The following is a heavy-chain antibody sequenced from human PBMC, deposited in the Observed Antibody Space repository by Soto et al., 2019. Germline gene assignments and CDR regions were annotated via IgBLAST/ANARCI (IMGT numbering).Heavy chain of an antibody. J-gene: IGHJ4*02. Sequence: QVQLLQSGPEVKKPGASVKVSCKTSGYTFTTFYVHWVRQAPGQGLEWMGRIHPGGGQTIYSQKCQDRVAVSRDTSTNTVYMELSNLRSDDTAIYYWARDGHKFDFDYWGQGTRVTVSS. D-gene: IGHD3-10*01. CDR2: IHPGGGQT. V-gene: IGHV1-46*01. CDR1: GYTFTTFY. CDR3: ARDGHKFDFDY.